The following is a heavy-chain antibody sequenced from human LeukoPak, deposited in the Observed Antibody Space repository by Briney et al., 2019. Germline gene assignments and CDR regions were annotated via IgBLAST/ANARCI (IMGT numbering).Heavy chain of an antibody. CDR3: ARLVYCSSTSCYTNWFDP. J-gene: IGHJ5*02. CDR1: GGSISSYY. CDR2: IYTSGST. D-gene: IGHD2-2*02. Sequence: SETLSLTCTVSGGSISSYYWSWIRQPAGKGLEWIGRIYTSGSTNSNPSLKSRVTMSVDTSKNQFSLNLTSVTAADTAVYYCARLVYCSSTSCYTNWFDPWGQGTLVTVSS. V-gene: IGHV4-4*07.